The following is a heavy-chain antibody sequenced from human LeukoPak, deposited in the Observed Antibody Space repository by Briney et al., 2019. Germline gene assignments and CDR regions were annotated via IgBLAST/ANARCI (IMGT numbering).Heavy chain of an antibody. V-gene: IGHV3-48*04. CDR2: ISSPGTTI. J-gene: IGHJ5*02. D-gene: IGHD5-12*01. Sequence: GGSLRLSCAASGFTFTNYGMHWVRQAPGKGLEWVSYISSPGTTIYYADSVKGRFTISRDNAKNSLYLEMNSLRAEDTAVYYCVREYNPWGQGTLVTVSS. CDR3: VREYNP. CDR1: GFTFTNYG.